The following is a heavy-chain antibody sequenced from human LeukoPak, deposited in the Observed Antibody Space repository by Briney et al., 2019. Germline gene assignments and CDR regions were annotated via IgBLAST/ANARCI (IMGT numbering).Heavy chain of an antibody. Sequence: PGGSLRLSCAASGFTFSSYAMHWVRQAPGKGLEWVAVISYDGSNKYYADSVKGRFTISRDNSKNTLYLQMNSLRAGDTAVYYCARNIGYSNSWYRGFDYWGQGTLVTVSS. CDR2: ISYDGSNK. D-gene: IGHD6-13*01. J-gene: IGHJ4*02. CDR3: ARNIGYSNSWYRGFDY. V-gene: IGHV3-30-3*01. CDR1: GFTFSSYA.